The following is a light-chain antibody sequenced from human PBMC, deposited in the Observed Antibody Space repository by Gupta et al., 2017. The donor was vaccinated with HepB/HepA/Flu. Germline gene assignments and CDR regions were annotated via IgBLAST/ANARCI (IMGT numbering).Light chain of an antibody. CDR1: QSVSSN. J-gene: IGKJ2*02. CDR3: QQYNNWPGT. Sequence: ELVTTQSPATLSVSPGERATLSCRASQSVSSNLAWYQQKPGQAPRLLIYGASTRATGIPARFSGSGSGTEFTLTISSLQSEDFAVYYCQQYNNWPGTFGQGTKLEIK. V-gene: IGKV3-15*01. CDR2: GAS.